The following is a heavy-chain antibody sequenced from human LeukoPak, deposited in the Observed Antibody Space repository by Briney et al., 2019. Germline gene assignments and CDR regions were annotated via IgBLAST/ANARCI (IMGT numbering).Heavy chain of an antibody. CDR1: GYTFTSYG. J-gene: IGHJ4*02. CDR2: ISAYNGNT. D-gene: IGHD4-23*01. V-gene: IGHV1-18*01. Sequence: ASVKVSCKASGYTFTSYGISWVRQAPGQGLEWMGWISAYNGNTNYAQKLQGRVTMTTDTSTSTAYVELRSLRSDDTAVYYCARVPEYGGNSGGLRDPFDYWGQGTLVTVSS. CDR3: ARVPEYGGNSGGLRDPFDY.